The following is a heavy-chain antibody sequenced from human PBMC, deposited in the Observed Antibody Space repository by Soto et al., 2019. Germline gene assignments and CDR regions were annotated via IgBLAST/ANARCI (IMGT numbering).Heavy chain of an antibody. V-gene: IGHV4-31*03. Sequence: QVQLQESGPGLVKPSQTLSLNCSVSGVSINSGDYYWSWIRQHAGQGLEWIGYIFYSVTAFYNPSLKSRVTISIDASKNQFSLEMSSVTAADTAVYYCAKVRGHAFDIRGQGTMVTVSS. J-gene: IGHJ3*02. D-gene: IGHD3-10*01. CDR1: GVSINSGDYY. CDR3: AKVRGHAFDI. CDR2: IFYSVTA.